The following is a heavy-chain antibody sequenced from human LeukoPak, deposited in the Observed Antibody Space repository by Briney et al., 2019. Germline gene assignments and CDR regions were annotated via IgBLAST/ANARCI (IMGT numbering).Heavy chain of an antibody. CDR1: GDSISHYY. CDR2: IYYSGST. V-gene: IGHV4-59*08. CDR3: ARHPGRLFDY. J-gene: IGHJ4*02. Sequence: SETLSLTCTVSGDSISHYYWSWIRQPPGKGLEWIGFIYYSGSTNYNPSLKSRVTISVDTSKNQFSLRLSSVTAADTAVYYCARHPGRLFDYWGQGTLVTVSS.